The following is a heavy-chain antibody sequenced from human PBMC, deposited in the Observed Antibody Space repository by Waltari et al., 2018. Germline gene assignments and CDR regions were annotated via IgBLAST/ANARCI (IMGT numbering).Heavy chain of an antibody. J-gene: IGHJ4*02. CDR3: VGWNDPINS. CDR1: GFTISRFW. V-gene: IGHV3-7*01. CDR2: RGPDGSDK. Sequence: EAQLVQSGGGLVQPGGSLTLSFAASGFTISRFWMTWIRQAPGKGLQWGAHRGPDGSDKYYVASGKGRFTISRDNAENSLLLQMSSLRVEDTALYYCVGWNDPINSWGQGTLVAVSS. D-gene: IGHD1-1*01.